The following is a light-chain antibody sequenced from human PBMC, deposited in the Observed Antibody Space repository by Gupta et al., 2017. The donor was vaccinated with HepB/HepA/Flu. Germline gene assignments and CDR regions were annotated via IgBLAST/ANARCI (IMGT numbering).Light chain of an antibody. Sequence: AVRMTQSPSSFSASTGDRITITCRASQAIRTYLAWYKQKPGEAPNLLIYAASTWHRGVPSRFSGSGSGTEFTLTISDRQSEDFATYYCQQDENYPPITFGGGTKVEIK. J-gene: IGKJ4*01. CDR3: QQDENYPPIT. CDR2: AAS. V-gene: IGKV1-8*01. CDR1: QAIRTY.